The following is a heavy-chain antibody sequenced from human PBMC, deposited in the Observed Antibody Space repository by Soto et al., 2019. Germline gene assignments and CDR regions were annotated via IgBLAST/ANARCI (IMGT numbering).Heavy chain of an antibody. CDR3: ARDLDGSGSYYTNY. J-gene: IGHJ4*02. Sequence: GASVKVSCKTSGYTFSSIGISWVRQAPGQGLEWMGWISPYKGNTYYAQRLQGGVTMTTDTSTSTAYMEPRSLRSDDTAVYFCARDLDGSGSYYTNYWGQGTLVTVSS. V-gene: IGHV1-18*01. D-gene: IGHD3-10*01. CDR1: GYTFSSIG. CDR2: ISPYKGNT.